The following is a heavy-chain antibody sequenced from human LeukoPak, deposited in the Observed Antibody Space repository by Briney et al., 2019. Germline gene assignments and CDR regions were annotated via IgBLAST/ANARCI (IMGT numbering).Heavy chain of an antibody. Sequence: PGGSLRLSCAASGFTFSSYAMSWVRQAPGKGLEWVSAISGSGGSTYYADSVKGRFTISRDNSKNTLYLQMNSLRAEDTAVYYCASSMITFGGVIVPYFDYWGQGTLVTVSS. J-gene: IGHJ4*02. CDR1: GFTFSSYA. CDR2: ISGSGGST. CDR3: ASSMITFGGVIVPYFDY. D-gene: IGHD3-16*02. V-gene: IGHV3-23*01.